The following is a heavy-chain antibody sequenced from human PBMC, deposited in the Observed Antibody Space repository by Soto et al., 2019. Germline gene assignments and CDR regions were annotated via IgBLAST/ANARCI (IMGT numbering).Heavy chain of an antibody. CDR2: ISYDGSNK. CDR3: AKGVPYDILTGYFDY. Sequence: QVQLVESGGGVVQPGRSLRLSCAASGFTFSSYGMHWVRQAPGKGLEWVAVISYDGSNKYYADSVKGRFTISRDNSKNALYLQRNSLRAEDTAVYYCAKGVPYDILTGYFDYWGQGTLVTVSS. CDR1: GFTFSSYG. V-gene: IGHV3-30*18. D-gene: IGHD3-9*01. J-gene: IGHJ4*02.